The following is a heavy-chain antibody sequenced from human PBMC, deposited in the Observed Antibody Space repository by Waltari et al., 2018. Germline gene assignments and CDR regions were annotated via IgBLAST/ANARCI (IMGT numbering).Heavy chain of an antibody. V-gene: IGHV1-3*03. CDR1: GYTFTSYA. D-gene: IGHD3-22*01. CDR2: INAGNGNT. CDR3: ARDSRTYYYDSSGYYSDAFDI. J-gene: IGHJ3*02. Sequence: QVQLVQSGAEVKKPGASVKVSCKASGYTFTSYAMHWVRQAPGQRLEWMGWINAGNGNTKYSQEVQGRVTITRDTSASTAYMELSSLRSEDMAVYYCARDSRTYYYDSSGYYSDAFDIWGQGTMVIVSS.